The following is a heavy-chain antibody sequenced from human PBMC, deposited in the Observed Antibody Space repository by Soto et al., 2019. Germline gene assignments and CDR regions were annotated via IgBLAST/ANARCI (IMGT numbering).Heavy chain of an antibody. J-gene: IGHJ4*02. CDR3: ARFSGSYTRGLDY. Sequence: EVQLVESGGGLVQPGGSLRLSCAASGFTFSDHYMDWVRQAPGQGLEWVGCSRNKANSYSTEYAASVKGRFTISRDESKNSLYLQMNSLKTEDTAVYYCARFSGSYTRGLDYWGQGTLVTVSS. CDR2: SRNKANSYST. CDR1: GFTFSDHY. V-gene: IGHV3-72*01. D-gene: IGHD1-26*01.